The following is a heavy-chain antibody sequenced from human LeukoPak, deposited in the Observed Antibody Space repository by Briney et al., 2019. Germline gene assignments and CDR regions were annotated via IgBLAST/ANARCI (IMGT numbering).Heavy chain of an antibody. CDR2: IYHSGST. J-gene: IGHJ6*02. V-gene: IGHV4-59*12. Sequence: SEPPSLTCTVSGGSISSYFWSWIRQPPGKGLEWIGYIYHSGSTNYNPSLQSRVTISVDTSKNQFSLKLSSVTAADAAVYYCARGRYGGNFYYYYGMDVWGQGTTVTVSS. CDR1: GGSISSYF. CDR3: ARGRYGGNFYYYYGMDV. D-gene: IGHD4-23*01.